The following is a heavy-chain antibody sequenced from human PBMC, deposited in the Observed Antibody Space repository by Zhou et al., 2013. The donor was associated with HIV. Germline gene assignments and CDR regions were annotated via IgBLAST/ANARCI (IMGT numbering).Heavy chain of an antibody. CDR2: IIPIFATA. J-gene: IGHJ3*01. D-gene: IGHD5-18*01. CDR3: ARVHGYTYGKDGAFDV. Sequence: QVQLVQSGAEVKKPGSSVRVSCKASGGTFSNYAISWVRQAPGQGLEWMGGIIPIFATANYAQKFQGRVTITTDESTSTAYMELSSLRSEDTAVYYCARVHGYTYGKDGAFDVWGQGTVVTVSS. V-gene: IGHV1-69*05. CDR1: GGTFSNYA.